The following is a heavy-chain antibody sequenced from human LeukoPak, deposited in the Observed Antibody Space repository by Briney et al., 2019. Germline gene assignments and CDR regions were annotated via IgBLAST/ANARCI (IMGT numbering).Heavy chain of an antibody. V-gene: IGHV4-59*01. Sequence: NPSETLSLTCTVSGDSISSSYWSWIRQPPGKGLEWIGYIYYTGSSYYNPPLKSRATTSIDMSKNQFSLKLSSVTAADTAVYYCAGYGSGSYYKAFDFWGQGILVTVSS. J-gene: IGHJ4*02. D-gene: IGHD3-10*01. CDR2: IYYTGSS. CDR1: GDSISSSY. CDR3: AGYGSGSYYKAFDF.